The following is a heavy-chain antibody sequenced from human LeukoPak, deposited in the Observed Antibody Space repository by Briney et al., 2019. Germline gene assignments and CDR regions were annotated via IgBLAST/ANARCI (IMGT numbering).Heavy chain of an antibody. CDR3: ARDQSERDYDFWSAYPSMDV. CDR1: DYTFTNYG. D-gene: IGHD3-3*01. Sequence: ASVKVSGKASDYTFTNYGISWVRPAPGQGLEWMGCISANNGNTNYAQKLQGRVTMTTDTSTSTAYMVLRSRRSDDTAVYYCARDQSERDYDFWSAYPSMDVWGKGTTVTVSS. V-gene: IGHV1-18*01. CDR2: ISANNGNT. J-gene: IGHJ6*03.